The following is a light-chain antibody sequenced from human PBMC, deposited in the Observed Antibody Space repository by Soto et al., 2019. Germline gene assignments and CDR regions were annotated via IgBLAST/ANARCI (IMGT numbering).Light chain of an antibody. J-gene: IGKJ3*01. CDR2: GAS. CDR1: QSVSSN. V-gene: IGKV3-15*01. CDR3: QQYNNWPGFT. Sequence: EIVMTQSPATLSVSPGERVTLSCRASQSVSSNLAWYQRKPGQAPRLLIYGASTRATGIPARFSGSGSGTEFTLTISSLQSEYFAVYYCQQYNNWPGFTFGPGTKVDIK.